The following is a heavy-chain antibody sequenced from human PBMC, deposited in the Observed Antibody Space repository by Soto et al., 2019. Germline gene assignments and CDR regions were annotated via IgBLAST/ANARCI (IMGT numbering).Heavy chain of an antibody. CDR2: LYSSGNT. CDR1: GASISAYA. CDR3: ARGPYSSGWYVVDY. D-gene: IGHD6-19*01. J-gene: IGHJ4*02. V-gene: IGHV4-4*07. Sequence: SETLSLTCTVSGASISAYAWIWIRQPAGKGLEWIGRLYSSGNTNYNPSFKSRLTMSADTSKNQFSLKLSSVTAADTAVYYCARGPYSSGWYVVDYWGQGTLVTVSS.